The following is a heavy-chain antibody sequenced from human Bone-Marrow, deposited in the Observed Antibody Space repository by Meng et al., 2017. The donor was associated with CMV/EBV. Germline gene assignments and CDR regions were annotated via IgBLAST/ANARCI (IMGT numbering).Heavy chain of an antibody. Sequence: SETLSLTCAVYGGSFSSYYWSWIRQPPGKGLEWIGYIYYSGSTNYNPSLKSRVTISVDTSKNQFSLKLSSVTAADTAVYYCARDYCSSTSCYPSWFDPWGQGTLVTVSS. J-gene: IGHJ5*02. D-gene: IGHD2-2*01. CDR1: GGSFSSYY. CDR3: ARDYCSSTSCYPSWFDP. CDR2: IYYSGST. V-gene: IGHV4-59*01.